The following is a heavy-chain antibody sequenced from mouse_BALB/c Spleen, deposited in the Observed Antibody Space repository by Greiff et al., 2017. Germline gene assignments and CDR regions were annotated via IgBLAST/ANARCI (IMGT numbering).Heavy chain of an antibody. Sequence: EVKLVESGGGLVQPGGSMKLSCVASGFTFSNYWMNWVRQSPEKGLEWVAEIRLKSNNYATHYAESVKGRFNISRDDSKSSVYLQMNNLRAEDTGIYYCTSPLYYDYDGDYWGQGTSVTVSS. CDR3: TSPLYYDYDGDY. CDR2: IRLKSNNYAT. D-gene: IGHD2-4*01. J-gene: IGHJ4*01. V-gene: IGHV6-6*02. CDR1: GFTFSNYW.